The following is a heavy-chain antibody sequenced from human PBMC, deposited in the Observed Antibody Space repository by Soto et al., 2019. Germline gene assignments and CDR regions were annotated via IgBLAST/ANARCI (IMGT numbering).Heavy chain of an antibody. D-gene: IGHD3-10*01. CDR3: ARGHPDGSGSPIYYYYGMDV. CDR2: IYTSGST. CDR1: GGSISSYY. Sequence: SETLSLTCTVSGGSISSYYWSWIRQPAGKGLEWIGRIYTSGSTNYNPSLKSRVTMSVDTSKNQFSRKLSSVTAADTAVYYCARGHPDGSGSPIYYYYGMDVWGQGTTVTVSS. V-gene: IGHV4-4*07. J-gene: IGHJ6*02.